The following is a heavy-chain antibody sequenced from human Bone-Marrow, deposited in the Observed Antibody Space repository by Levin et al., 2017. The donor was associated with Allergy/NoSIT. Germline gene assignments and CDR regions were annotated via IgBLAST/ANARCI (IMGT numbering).Heavy chain of an antibody. CDR2: IDYNDNT. CDR3: VRHWNIVTAFSS. CDR1: GDSIRSSGSC. V-gene: IGHV4-39*01. D-gene: IGHD2-21*02. J-gene: IGHJ5*02. Sequence: SETLSLTCTVSGDSIRSSGSCWGWIRQSPGKGLEWIGSIDYNDNTYYSPPLKSRVTISVDTSTNHFSLKLSSVTAADTALYYCVRHWNIVTAFSSWGQGILVSVS.